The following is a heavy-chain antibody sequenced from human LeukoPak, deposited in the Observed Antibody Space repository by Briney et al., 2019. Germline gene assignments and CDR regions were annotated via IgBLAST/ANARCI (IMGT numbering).Heavy chain of an antibody. Sequence: GGSLRLSCAASGFMFSKSWMHWVRQVPGKGLVWVARIYNDGSTTNYADSVKGRFTISRDNSKNTVYLQMNSLRAEDTAVYYCARHGSITMVRGRLRYYYMDVWGKGTTVTISS. CDR3: ARHGSITMVRGRLRYYYMDV. CDR2: IYNDGSTT. CDR1: GFMFSKSW. D-gene: IGHD3-10*01. J-gene: IGHJ6*03. V-gene: IGHV3-74*01.